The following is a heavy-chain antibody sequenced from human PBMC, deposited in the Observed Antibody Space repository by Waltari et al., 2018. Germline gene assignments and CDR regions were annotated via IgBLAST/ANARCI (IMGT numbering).Heavy chain of an antibody. CDR2: ISGSGGST. V-gene: IGHV3-23*01. CDR1: GFTFSSYA. Sequence: EVQLLESGGGLVQPGGSLRLSCAASGFTFSSYAMSWVRQAPGKGLEWVSAISGSGGSTYYADSVKGRFTISRDNSKNTLYLQMNSLRAEDTAVYYCASHQSYSSSWYNPARRPGLGGRAFDIWGQGTMVTVSS. CDR3: ASHQSYSSSWYNPARRPGLGGRAFDI. J-gene: IGHJ3*02. D-gene: IGHD6-13*01.